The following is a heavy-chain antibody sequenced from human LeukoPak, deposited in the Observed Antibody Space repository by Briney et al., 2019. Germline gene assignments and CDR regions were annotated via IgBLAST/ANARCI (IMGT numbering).Heavy chain of an antibody. CDR1: GYTFNELS. V-gene: IGHV1-24*01. Sequence: ASVKVSCKVSGYTFNELSMHWVRQAPGKGLEWMGGFDPEKGKTIYAQKFQGRVTMTEDTSTDTAYMELSSLTSEDTAVYYCATLVSYYMDVWGKGTTVTVSS. J-gene: IGHJ6*03. CDR3: ATLVSYYMDV. CDR2: FDPEKGKT.